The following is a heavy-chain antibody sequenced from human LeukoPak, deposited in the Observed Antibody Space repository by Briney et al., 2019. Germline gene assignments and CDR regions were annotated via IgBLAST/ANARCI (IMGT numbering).Heavy chain of an antibody. CDR2: ISSSSSTI. Sequence: PGGSLRLSCAASGFTFSSYSMNWVRQAPGKGLEWVSYISSSSSTIYYADSVKGRFTISRDNAKNSLYLQMNSLRDEDTAVYYCARDFVTTGSSSSYYYGMDVWGQGTTVTVSS. D-gene: IGHD6-6*01. CDR3: ARDFVTTGSSSSYYYGMDV. CDR1: GFTFSSYS. J-gene: IGHJ6*02. V-gene: IGHV3-48*02.